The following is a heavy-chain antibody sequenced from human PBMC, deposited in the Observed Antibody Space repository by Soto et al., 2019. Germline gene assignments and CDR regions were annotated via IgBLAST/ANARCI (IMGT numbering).Heavy chain of an antibody. Sequence: QVQLVQSGGEVKKPGASVNISCKATGYTFSSYSITWVRHAPGQGLEWMGWISTYNGNTKYAQSLQGRVTVTRDTSTHTAFMEIRGLRSDDTAIYYCARDGAHSTGWYDYFDKSGQVTLVVVCS. J-gene: IGHJ4*02. CDR3: ARDGAHSTGWYDYFDK. CDR1: GYTFSSYS. D-gene: IGHD6-13*01. CDR2: ISTYNGNT. V-gene: IGHV1-18*04.